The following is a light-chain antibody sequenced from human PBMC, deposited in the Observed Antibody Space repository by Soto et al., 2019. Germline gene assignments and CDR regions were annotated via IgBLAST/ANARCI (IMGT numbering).Light chain of an antibody. J-gene: IGKJ3*01. CDR3: QQANSFPRT. Sequence: DIQMTQSPSSVSASVGDRVTITCRASQGISSWVAGYQQKPGKATKILIYAASSLQSGVPSRFRGSGSGTDFTLTISSLQPEDFATYYCQQANSFPRTFGPRTKVDIK. V-gene: IGKV1-12*01. CDR1: QGISSW. CDR2: AAS.